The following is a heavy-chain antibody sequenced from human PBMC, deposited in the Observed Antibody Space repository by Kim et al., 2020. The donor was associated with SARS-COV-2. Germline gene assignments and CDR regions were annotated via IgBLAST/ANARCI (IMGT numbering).Heavy chain of an antibody. Sequence: GGSLRLSCAASGFTFSSYAMSWVRQAPGKGLEWVSAISGSGGSTYYADSVKGRFTISRDNSKNTLYLQMNSLRAEDTAVYYCAKHGVWGSYRTRGWFDPWGQGTLVTVSS. V-gene: IGHV3-23*01. CDR3: AKHGVWGSYRTRGWFDP. CDR1: GFTFSSYA. J-gene: IGHJ5*02. CDR2: ISGSGGST. D-gene: IGHD3-16*02.